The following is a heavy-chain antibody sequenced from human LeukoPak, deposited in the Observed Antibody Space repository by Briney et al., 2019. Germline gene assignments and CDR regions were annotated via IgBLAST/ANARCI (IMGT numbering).Heavy chain of an antibody. CDR2: IRYDGSNK. D-gene: IGHD4-17*01. V-gene: IGHV3-30*02. CDR1: GFTFSSYG. Sequence: GGSLRLSCAASGFTFSSYGMHWVRQAPGKGLEWVAFIRYDGSNKYYADFVKGRFTISRDNSKNTLYLQMNSLRTEDTAVYYCAREGNGDRSYWYFDLWGRGTLVTVSS. J-gene: IGHJ2*01. CDR3: AREGNGDRSYWYFDL.